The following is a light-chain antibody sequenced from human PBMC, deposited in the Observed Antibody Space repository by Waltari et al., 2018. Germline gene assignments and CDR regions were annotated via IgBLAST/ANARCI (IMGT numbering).Light chain of an antibody. Sequence: QSALTQPASVSGSPGQSITISCTGTSSDVGGYNYVSWYQQHPGKAPKLMIYDVSNRPSGVSNRFSGSKSGHPASLTISGLQAEDEADYYCSSYTSTSTQVFGTGTKVTVL. V-gene: IGLV2-14*01. J-gene: IGLJ1*01. CDR1: SSDVGGYNY. CDR2: DVS. CDR3: SSYTSTSTQV.